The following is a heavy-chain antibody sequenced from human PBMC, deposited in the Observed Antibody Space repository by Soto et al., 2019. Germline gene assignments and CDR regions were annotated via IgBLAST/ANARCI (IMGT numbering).Heavy chain of an antibody. V-gene: IGHV4-59*08. D-gene: IGHD3-10*01. CDR3: ARHNYGSGSTYFDY. CDR2: IYYSGST. Sequence: TSETLSLTCTVSGGYISSYYWSWIRQHPGKGLEWIGYIYYSGSTNYNPSLKSRVTKSVDTSKNQFSLKLNSMTAADTALYYCARHNYGSGSTYFDYWGQGTLVTVSS. J-gene: IGHJ4*02. CDR1: GGYISSYY.